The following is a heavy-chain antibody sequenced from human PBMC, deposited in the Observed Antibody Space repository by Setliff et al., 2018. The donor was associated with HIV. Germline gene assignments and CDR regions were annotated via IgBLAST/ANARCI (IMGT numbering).Heavy chain of an antibody. CDR1: GVSISSGSYY. J-gene: IGHJ4*02. CDR2: IYNRGSS. V-gene: IGHV4-31*03. CDR3: ARGQDILEPSGPSDS. D-gene: IGHD2-15*01. Sequence: SETLSLTCTVSGVSISSGSYYWSWIRQDPGKGLEWIGYIYNRGSSNYNPSLKSRVTISADTSKNQFSLKLTSVTAADTAVYFCARGQDILEPSGPSDSWGQGTLVTVSS.